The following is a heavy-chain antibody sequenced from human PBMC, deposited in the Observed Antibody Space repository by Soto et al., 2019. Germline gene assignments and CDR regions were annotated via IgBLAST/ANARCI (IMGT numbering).Heavy chain of an antibody. CDR1: GGSFSGYY. D-gene: IGHD3-10*01. CDR3: ARRRYYYGSGSRFWFDP. J-gene: IGHJ5*02. Sequence: TLSLTCAVYGGSFSGYYWSWIRQPPGKGLEWIGEINHSGSTNYNPSLKSRVTISVDTSKNQFSLKLSSVTAADTAVYYCARRRYYYGSGSRFWFDPWGQGTLVTVSS. CDR2: INHSGST. V-gene: IGHV4-34*01.